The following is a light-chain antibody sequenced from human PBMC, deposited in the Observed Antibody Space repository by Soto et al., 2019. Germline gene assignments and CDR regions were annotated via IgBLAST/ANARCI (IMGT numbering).Light chain of an antibody. CDR1: QSVSSY. CDR2: DAS. CDR3: QQRSNWT. Sequence: EIVLTQSPATLSLSPGERATLSCRASQSVSSYLAWYQQKPGQAPRLLIYDASNRATGIPARFSGSGSGTDFTLTISSLEPEDFAVYYCQQRSNWTFGQGTQVDIK. V-gene: IGKV3-11*01. J-gene: IGKJ1*01.